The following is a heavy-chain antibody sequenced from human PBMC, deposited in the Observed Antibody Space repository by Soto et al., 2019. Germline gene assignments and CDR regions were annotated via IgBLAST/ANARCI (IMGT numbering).Heavy chain of an antibody. CDR1: GLTFSSYA. V-gene: IGHV3-23*01. Sequence: DVQLLESGGGLVQPEGSLRLSCAASGLTFSSYAMGWVRQGPGKGLEWVAVVSIGGSTHYADSVRGRFTISRDNSKNTLSLQMNSLTAEDTAVYFCAKRRGAGGHFDYWGQGTLVIVSS. CDR3: AKRRGAGGHFDY. J-gene: IGHJ4*02. CDR2: VSIGGST. D-gene: IGHD2-15*01.